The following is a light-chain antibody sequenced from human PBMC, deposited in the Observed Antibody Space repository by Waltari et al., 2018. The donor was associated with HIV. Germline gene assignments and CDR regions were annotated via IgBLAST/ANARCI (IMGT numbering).Light chain of an antibody. J-gene: IGKJ2*01. V-gene: IGKV3-15*01. Sequence: EILLTQSPATLSVSPGERVTLSCRASQSLSGDLAWYQQKPGQAPRLLIYGTSSRATDIPARFSGSGSGTDYSLTISSLQSEDTAVYYCQQYINSPPYTFGQGTKLEIK. CDR3: QQYINSPPYT. CDR2: GTS. CDR1: QSLSGD.